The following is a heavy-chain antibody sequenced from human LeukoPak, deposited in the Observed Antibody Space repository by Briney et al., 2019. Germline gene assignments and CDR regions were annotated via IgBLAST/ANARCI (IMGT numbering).Heavy chain of an antibody. CDR3: ARDTAAAGTVFDY. Sequence: SETLSLTCIVSSGSISSGRYYWSRIRQPAGKGLEWIGRIYNDGGTNYNPSLKSRVTMSVDTSKNQFSLKLSSVTAADTAVYYCARDTAAAGTVFDYWGQGTLVTVSS. V-gene: IGHV4-61*02. J-gene: IGHJ4*02. CDR2: IYNDGGT. CDR1: SGSISSGRYY. D-gene: IGHD6-13*01.